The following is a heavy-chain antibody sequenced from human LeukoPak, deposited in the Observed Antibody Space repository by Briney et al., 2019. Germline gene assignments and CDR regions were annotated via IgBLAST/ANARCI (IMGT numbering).Heavy chain of an antibody. D-gene: IGHD6-19*01. J-gene: IGHJ6*02. CDR1: GFYFPGYW. Sequence: GESLKISGKGSGFYFPGYWIAWLRQIPGKGLEWMRIIHEGDCATTYSPSLQGQVTISADQSISTAYLHWSTLKASDTALYYCARVVAGYSSGWYIPLYYFYGMDVWGQGTTVTVSS. CDR3: ARVVAGYSSGWYIPLYYFYGMDV. CDR2: IHEGDCAT. V-gene: IGHV5-51*06.